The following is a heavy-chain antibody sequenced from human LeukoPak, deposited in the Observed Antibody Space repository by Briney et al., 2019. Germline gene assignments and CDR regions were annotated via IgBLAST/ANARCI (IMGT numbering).Heavy chain of an antibody. J-gene: IGHJ4*02. V-gene: IGHV4-59*12. D-gene: IGHD3-10*01. CDR3: ARSLRPMVRGAYGY. CDR2: IYYSGST. Sequence: SETLSLTCTVSGGSISSYYWSWIRQPPGKGLEWIGFIYYSGSTNYNPSLKSRVTISVDTSKNQFSLKLSSVTAADTAVYYCARSLRPMVRGAYGYWGQGTLVTVSS. CDR1: GGSISSYY.